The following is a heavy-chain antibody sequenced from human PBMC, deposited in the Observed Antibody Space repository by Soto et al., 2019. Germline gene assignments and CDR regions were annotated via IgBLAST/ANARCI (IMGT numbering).Heavy chain of an antibody. CDR3: ARDLGYSSSFYYYYYYGMDV. J-gene: IGHJ6*02. Sequence: QVQLVQSGAEVKKPGSSVKVSCKASGGTFSSYAISWVRQAPGQGLEWMGGIIPNSGGTNYAQKFQGRVTMTRDTSISTAYMELSRLRSDDTAVYYCARDLGYSSSFYYYYYYGMDVWGQGTTVTVSS. CDR2: IIPNSGGT. D-gene: IGHD6-13*01. CDR1: GGTFSSYA. V-gene: IGHV1-2*02.